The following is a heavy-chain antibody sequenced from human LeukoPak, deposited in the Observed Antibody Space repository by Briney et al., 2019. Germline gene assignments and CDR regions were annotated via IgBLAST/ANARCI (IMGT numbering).Heavy chain of an antibody. Sequence: PGGSLRLSCAASGFTLSTYAMSWVRQAPGKGLEWVSAISGSGGSTYYADSVKGRFTISRDNAKNALYLQMNSLRAEDTAVYYCAKDLWELPNWFDPWGQGTLVTVSS. D-gene: IGHD1-26*01. CDR3: AKDLWELPNWFDP. CDR2: ISGSGGST. CDR1: GFTLSTYA. J-gene: IGHJ5*02. V-gene: IGHV3-23*01.